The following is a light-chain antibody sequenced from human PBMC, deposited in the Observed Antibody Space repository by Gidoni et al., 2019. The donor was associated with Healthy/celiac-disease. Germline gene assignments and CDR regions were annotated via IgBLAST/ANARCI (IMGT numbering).Light chain of an antibody. CDR1: QSVNSN. CDR2: GAS. J-gene: IGKJ2*01. V-gene: IGKV3-15*01. CDR3: QQYNNWPPYT. Sequence: EIVMTQSPATLSVSPGERATLSCRASQSVNSNLAWYQQKPGQAPRLLIYGASNRATGIPARFSVSGSGTEFTLTISSLQSEDFAVYYCQQYNNWPPYTFGQGTKLEIK.